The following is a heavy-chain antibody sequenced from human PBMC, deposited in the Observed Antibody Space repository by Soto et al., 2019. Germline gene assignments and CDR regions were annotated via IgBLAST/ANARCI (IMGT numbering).Heavy chain of an antibody. CDR1: GYTFSNHG. Sequence: ASVKVSCKAAGYTFSNHGISWVRQAPGHGLEWIGWNSPYNGNTNYPQNLQGRVSMTSDTSTSTAYMELRSLTSDDTAVYYCATGRLTIFGVTGWFDPWGQGTLVTVSS. V-gene: IGHV1-18*01. CDR3: ATGRLTIFGVTGWFDP. CDR2: NSPYNGNT. J-gene: IGHJ5*02. D-gene: IGHD3-3*01.